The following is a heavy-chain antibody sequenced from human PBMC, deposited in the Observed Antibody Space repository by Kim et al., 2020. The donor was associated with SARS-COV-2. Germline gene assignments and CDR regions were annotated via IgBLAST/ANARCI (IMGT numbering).Heavy chain of an antibody. D-gene: IGHD6-13*01. Sequence: SETLSLTCAVYGGSFSGYYWSWIRQPPGKGLEWIGEINHSGSTNYNPSSKSRVTISVDTSKNQFSLKLSSVAAADTAVYYCARGRAAAYWGQGTLVTVSS. CDR2: INHSGST. J-gene: IGHJ4*02. V-gene: IGHV4-34*01. CDR3: ARGRAAAY. CDR1: GGSFSGYY.